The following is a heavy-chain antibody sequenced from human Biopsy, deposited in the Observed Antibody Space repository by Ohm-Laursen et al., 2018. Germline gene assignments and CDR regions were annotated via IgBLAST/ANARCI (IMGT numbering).Heavy chain of an antibody. Sequence: SSVKVSCKASGGTFTNYATSWVRQAPGQGLEWMGGIIPIFGTANYAQKFQGRVTITADESTSTAYMELSSLRSDDTAVYYCARDALGGGSYRFFYWGQGSLVTVSS. D-gene: IGHD1-26*01. V-gene: IGHV1-69*01. CDR1: GGTFTNYA. J-gene: IGHJ4*02. CDR2: IIPIFGTA. CDR3: ARDALGGGSYRFFY.